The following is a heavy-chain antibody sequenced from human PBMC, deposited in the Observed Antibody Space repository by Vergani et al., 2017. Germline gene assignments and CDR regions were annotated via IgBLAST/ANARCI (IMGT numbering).Heavy chain of an antibody. V-gene: IGHV3-66*01. CDR2: ISGGGSV. Sequence: EVQMVESGGGLVKPGGSLRLSCAVSGFTVSVNHMSWVRRAPGKGLEWVSLISGGGSVDYADSVKGRFIISRDNSKNTLHLQMNSLRADDTAVYYCTKGSRGYTGYFFDYWGQGTLATVSS. J-gene: IGHJ4*02. CDR3: TKGSRGYTGYFFDY. CDR1: GFTVSVNH. D-gene: IGHD5-12*01.